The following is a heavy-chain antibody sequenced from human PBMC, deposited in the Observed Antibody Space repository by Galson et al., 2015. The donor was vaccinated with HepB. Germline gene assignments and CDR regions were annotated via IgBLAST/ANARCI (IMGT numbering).Heavy chain of an antibody. CDR1: GFIFSSFG. Sequence: SLRLSCAASGFIFSSFGLHWVCQAPGKGLEWVTFISYDGSYKNYAGSVKGRFTISRDNSKNTLYLQMNSLRAEDTAVYYCAKDREITMVRGVMMNYWGQGTLVTVSS. D-gene: IGHD3-10*01. V-gene: IGHV3-30*18. CDR3: AKDREITMVRGVMMNY. J-gene: IGHJ4*02. CDR2: ISYDGSYK.